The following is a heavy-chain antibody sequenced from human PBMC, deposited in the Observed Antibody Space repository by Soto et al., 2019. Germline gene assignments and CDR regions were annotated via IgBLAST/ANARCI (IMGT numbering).Heavy chain of an antibody. V-gene: IGHV1-69*01. D-gene: IGHD4-4*01. CDR2: IIPIFGTA. CDR1: GGTFSSYA. Sequence: QVQLVQSGAEVKKPGSSVKVSCKASGGTFSSYAISWVRQAPGQGLEWMGGIIPIFGTANYAQKFQGRVTITADETTSTAYMELSSLRSEDTAVYYCARDLSLHTVTNGIPPGTYGMDVWGQGTTVTVSS. CDR3: ARDLSLHTVTNGIPPGTYGMDV. J-gene: IGHJ6*02.